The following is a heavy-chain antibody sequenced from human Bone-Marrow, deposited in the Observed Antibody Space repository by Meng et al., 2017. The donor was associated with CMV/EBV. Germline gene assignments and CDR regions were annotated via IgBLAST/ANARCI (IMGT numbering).Heavy chain of an antibody. Sequence: SVKVSCKASGGTFSSYAISWVRQAPGQGLEWMGGIIPILGIANYAQKFQGRVTITTDESTSTAYMELSSLRSEDTAVYYCASAYSRGAYYYGMDVWGQGTTVTVSS. CDR2: IIPILGIA. J-gene: IGHJ6*02. D-gene: IGHD2-15*01. CDR1: GGTFSSYA. CDR3: ASAYSRGAYYYGMDV. V-gene: IGHV1-69*10.